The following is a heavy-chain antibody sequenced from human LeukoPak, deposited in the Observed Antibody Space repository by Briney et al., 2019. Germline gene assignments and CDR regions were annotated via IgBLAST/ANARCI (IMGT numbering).Heavy chain of an antibody. CDR2: IKDGGSET. D-gene: IGHD3-22*01. V-gene: IGHV3-7*01. Sequence: PGGSLTLSCAASGFTFSDYWMTWVRQAPGKGLQWVANIKDGGSETYYVDSVKGRFTISRDNARNSLYLQMNSLRAEDTAVYYCAKDAAVGSSGYYYVPPLDYFHYWGQGTLLSVSS. CDR1: GFTFSDYW. CDR3: AKDAAVGSSGYYYVPPLDYFHY. J-gene: IGHJ4*02.